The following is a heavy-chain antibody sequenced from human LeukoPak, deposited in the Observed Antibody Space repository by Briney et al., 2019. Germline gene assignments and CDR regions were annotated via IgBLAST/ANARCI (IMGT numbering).Heavy chain of an antibody. V-gene: IGHV4-39*01. CDR1: GGSISSSSYY. CDR3: ARGLSFFDY. CDR2: IYYSGST. J-gene: IGHJ4*02. D-gene: IGHD3-16*01. Sequence: PSETLSLTCTVSGGSISSSSYYWAWIRQPPGKGLVWIASIYYSGSTYYNPSLKSRVTISVDTSKNQFSLKLSSVTAADTAVYYCARGLSFFDYWGQGTLVTVSS.